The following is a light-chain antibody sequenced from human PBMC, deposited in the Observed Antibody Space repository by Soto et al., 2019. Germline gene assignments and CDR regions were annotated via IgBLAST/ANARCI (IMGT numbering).Light chain of an antibody. CDR3: HQYVSSWT. CDR2: DAS. J-gene: IGKJ1*01. CDR1: QSVSYY. V-gene: IGKV3-20*01. Sequence: EIVLTQSPGTLSLSPGERATLSCRASQSVSYYLAWYQQKPGQAPRLLIYDASSRATGVPDRFSGSGSGTDFTLTISRLEPEDFAVYYCHQYVSSWTFGQGTKVDIK.